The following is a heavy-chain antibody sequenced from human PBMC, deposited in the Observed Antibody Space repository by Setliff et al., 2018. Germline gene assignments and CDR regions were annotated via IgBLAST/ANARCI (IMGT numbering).Heavy chain of an antibody. V-gene: IGHV7-4-1*02. CDR3: ARASRFATIVWKGDYYMDV. CDR2: INTNTGNP. CDR1: GYSFSTYA. D-gene: IGHD3-16*02. Sequence: ASVKVSCKASGYSFSTYAMSWIRQAPGQGLEWMGWINTNTGNPSYAQGFTGRFVFSLDTSVSTAYLQISSLNPEDTAMYYCARASRFATIVWKGDYYMDVWGKGTTVTVSS. J-gene: IGHJ6*03.